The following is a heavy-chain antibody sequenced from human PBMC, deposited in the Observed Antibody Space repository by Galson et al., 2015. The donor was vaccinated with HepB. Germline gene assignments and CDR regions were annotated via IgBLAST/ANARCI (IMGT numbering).Heavy chain of an antibody. J-gene: IGHJ6*02. Sequence: SVKVSCKASGYTFTGYYMHWVRQAPGQGLEWMGWINPNSGGTNYAQKFQGWVTMTRDTSISTAYMELSRLRSDDTAVYYCARDYISRRGSYADGTYYYYGMDVWGQGTTVTVSS. V-gene: IGHV1-2*04. D-gene: IGHD1-26*01. CDR3: ARDYISRRGSYADGTYYYYGMDV. CDR1: GYTFTGYY. CDR2: INPNSGGT.